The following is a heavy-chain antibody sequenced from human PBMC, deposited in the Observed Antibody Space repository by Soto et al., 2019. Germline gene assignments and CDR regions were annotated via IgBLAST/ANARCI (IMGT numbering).Heavy chain of an antibody. CDR2: IYWDDDK. Sequence: QITLKESGPTLVNPTQTLTLTCTFSGFSLSTSGVGVGWIRQPPGKALEWLALIYWDDDKRYSPSLKSRLTITKDTAKHQVVLTLTNMEPVDTDTYYCAHESYYYGSGSLVYWGQGSLVTVSS. CDR1: GFSLSTSGVG. J-gene: IGHJ4*02. V-gene: IGHV2-5*02. D-gene: IGHD3-10*01. CDR3: AHESYYYGSGSLVY.